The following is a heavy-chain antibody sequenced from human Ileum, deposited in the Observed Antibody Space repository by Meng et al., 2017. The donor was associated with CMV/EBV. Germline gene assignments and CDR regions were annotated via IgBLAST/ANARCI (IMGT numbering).Heavy chain of an antibody. Sequence: GEPLKISCAASGFTFSSYAMSWVRHAPGKGLEWVSAISGSGGSTYYADSVKGRFTISRDNSKNTLYLQMNSLSAEETAVYYCAKADRYDFWSGYPDYWGQGTLVTVSS. CDR2: ISGSGGST. V-gene: IGHV3-23*01. J-gene: IGHJ4*02. CDR3: AKADRYDFWSGYPDY. CDR1: GFTFSSYA. D-gene: IGHD3-3*01.